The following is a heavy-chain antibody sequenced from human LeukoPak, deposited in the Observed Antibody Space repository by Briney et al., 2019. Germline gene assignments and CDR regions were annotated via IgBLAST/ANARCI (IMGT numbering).Heavy chain of an antibody. CDR3: ARGYCSSTSCYRAFDI. D-gene: IGHD2-2*02. CDR1: GGTFSSYT. V-gene: IGHV1-69*02. CDR2: IIPILGIA. Sequence: SSVKVSCKAPGGTFSSYTISWVRQAPGQGLEWMGRIIPILGIANYAQKFQGRVTITADKSTSTAYMELSSLRSEDTAVYYCARGYCSSTSCYRAFDIWGQGTMVTVSS. J-gene: IGHJ3*02.